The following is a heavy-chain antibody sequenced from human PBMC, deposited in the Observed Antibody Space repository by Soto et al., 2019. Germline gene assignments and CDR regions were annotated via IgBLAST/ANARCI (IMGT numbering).Heavy chain of an antibody. J-gene: IGHJ4*01. CDR2: IYYHGHT. CDR3: ARHDGFSSGWSIDY. CDR1: GGPIPSGTYS. Sequence: SDTLPVTFAVSGGPIPSGTYSWDLIQQPPGESLGWIGTIYYHGHTYYNPSLKSRVTISVDTSNNQLSLKLRSVTAADTAVYYCARHDGFSSGWSIDYWGHGTLVTVS. D-gene: IGHD6-19*01. V-gene: IGHV4-39*01.